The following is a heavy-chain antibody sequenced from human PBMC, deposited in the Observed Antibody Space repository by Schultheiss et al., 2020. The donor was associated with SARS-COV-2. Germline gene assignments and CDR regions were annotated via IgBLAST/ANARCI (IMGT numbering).Heavy chain of an antibody. V-gene: IGHV3-23*01. Sequence: GESLKISCAASGFTVSSNYMSWVRQAPGKGLEWVSAISGSGGSTYYADSVKGRFTISRDNSKNTLYLQMNSLRAEDTAVYYCAKGLSSWYYFDYWGQGTLVTVSS. CDR2: ISGSGGST. CDR3: AKGLSSWYYFDY. J-gene: IGHJ4*02. CDR1: GFTVSSNY. D-gene: IGHD6-13*01.